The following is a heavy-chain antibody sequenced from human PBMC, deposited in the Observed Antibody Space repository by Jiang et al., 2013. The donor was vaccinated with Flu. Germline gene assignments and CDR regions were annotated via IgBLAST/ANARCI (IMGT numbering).Heavy chain of an antibody. J-gene: IGHJ4*02. CDR3: ARGARYCTNGVCYTGCLDY. D-gene: IGHD2-8*01. Sequence: LKPSETLSLTCAVYGGSFSGYYWSWIRQPPGKGLEWIGEINHSGSTNYNPSLKSRVTISVDTSKNQFSLKLSSVTAADTAVYYCARGARYCTNGVCYTGCLDYWGQGTLVT. CDR2: INHSGST. CDR1: GGSFSGYY. V-gene: IGHV4-34*01.